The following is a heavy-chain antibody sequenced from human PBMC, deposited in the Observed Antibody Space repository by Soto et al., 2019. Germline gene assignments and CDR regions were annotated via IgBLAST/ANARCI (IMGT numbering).Heavy chain of an antibody. CDR3: ARNDYNGNSVDY. Sequence: SGESLKISCKTSGYSFTSHWIGWVRQTPGNGLELMGIIYPGDSDTRYSPSFQGQVTVSVDKSINTAYLQWTCLKASDTAMYYCARNDYNGNSVDYWGQGTLVTVSS. J-gene: IGHJ4*02. V-gene: IGHV5-51*01. D-gene: IGHD4-4*01. CDR1: GYSFTSHW. CDR2: IYPGDSDT.